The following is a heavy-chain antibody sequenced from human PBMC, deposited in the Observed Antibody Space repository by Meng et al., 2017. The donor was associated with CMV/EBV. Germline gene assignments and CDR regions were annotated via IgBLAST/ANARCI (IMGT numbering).Heavy chain of an antibody. Sequence: GGSLRLSCAASGFTFSTHDMNWVRQAPGKGLEWVASISITSRYIYYEDSVKGRFTISRDNAENSLYLQMDSLRVEDTAVYYCVRLLGTAFRSGWFQHWGQGTLVTVSS. CDR1: GFTFSTHD. CDR3: VRLLGTAFRSGWFQH. D-gene: IGHD1-7*01. CDR2: ISITSRYI. J-gene: IGHJ1*01. V-gene: IGHV3-21*01.